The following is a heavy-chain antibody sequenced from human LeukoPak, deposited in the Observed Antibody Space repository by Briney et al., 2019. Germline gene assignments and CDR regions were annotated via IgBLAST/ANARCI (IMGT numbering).Heavy chain of an antibody. CDR3: ARVRTYYYDSSGPIDY. D-gene: IGHD3-22*01. Sequence: GSLSLSFAASGFTVSSNYMSWVRPAPGKGLEWVSVIYSGGSTYYADSVKGRFTISRDNSKNTLYLQMNSLRAEDTAVYYCARVRTYYYDSSGPIDYWGQGTLVTVSS. CDR2: IYSGGST. J-gene: IGHJ4*02. V-gene: IGHV3-66*01. CDR1: GFTVSSNY.